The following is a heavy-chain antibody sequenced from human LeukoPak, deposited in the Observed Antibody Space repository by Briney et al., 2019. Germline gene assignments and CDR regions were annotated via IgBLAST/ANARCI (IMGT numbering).Heavy chain of an antibody. Sequence: GGSLRLSCAASGFTFSSYAMSWVRQAPGKGLEWVSAISGSGGSTYYADSAKGRFTISRDNSKNTLYLQMNSLRAEDTAVYYCAKKFSSGSQPFDYWGQGTLVTVSS. CDR3: AKKFSSGSQPFDY. J-gene: IGHJ4*02. CDR1: GFTFSSYA. D-gene: IGHD6-19*01. V-gene: IGHV3-23*01. CDR2: ISGSGGST.